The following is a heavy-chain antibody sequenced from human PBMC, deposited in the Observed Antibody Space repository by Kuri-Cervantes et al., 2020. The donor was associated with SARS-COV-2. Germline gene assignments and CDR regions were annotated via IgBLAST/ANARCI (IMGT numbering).Heavy chain of an antibody. CDR1: GGSISSGGYS. CDR2: IHHSGST. D-gene: IGHD7-27*01. Sequence: SQTLSLTCAVSGGSISSGGYSWSWIRQPPGKGLEWIGYIHHSGSTFYSPSLRSRLTLSLDISKNQFSLKLTSVSAADTAVYYCARDNYETGGTDPWGQGIRVTRYS. J-gene: IGHJ5*02. V-gene: IGHV4-30-2*05. CDR3: ARDNYETGGTDP.